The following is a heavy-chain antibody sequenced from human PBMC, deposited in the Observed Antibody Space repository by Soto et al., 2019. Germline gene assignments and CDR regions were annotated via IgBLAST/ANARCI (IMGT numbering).Heavy chain of an antibody. Sequence: QVQLQESGPGLVKPSQTLSLTCTVSGGSISSGDYYWGWIRQPPGKGQEWIGYIYHSGSTYYNPSLKSPVTISVDPSKNQFSLKLSSVTAADTDVYYCARERPAGARLDPWGQGTLVTVSS. V-gene: IGHV4-30-4*01. CDR3: ARERPAGARLDP. J-gene: IGHJ5*02. D-gene: IGHD6-13*01. CDR2: IYHSGST. CDR1: GGSISSGDYY.